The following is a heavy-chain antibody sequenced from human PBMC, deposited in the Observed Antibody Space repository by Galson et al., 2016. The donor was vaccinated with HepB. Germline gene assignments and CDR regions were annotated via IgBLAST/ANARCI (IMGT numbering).Heavy chain of an antibody. CDR2: ISSSGSYI. CDR1: GFTFSSCS. CDR3: ARDHGLDY. Sequence: SLRLSCAASGFTFSSCSMNWVRQAPGKGLEWVSSISSSGSYIYYPDSLKGRFTISRDNAKNSLYLQMHSLRAEDTAVYYCARDHGLDYWGQGTLVTVSS. V-gene: IGHV3-21*01. J-gene: IGHJ4*02.